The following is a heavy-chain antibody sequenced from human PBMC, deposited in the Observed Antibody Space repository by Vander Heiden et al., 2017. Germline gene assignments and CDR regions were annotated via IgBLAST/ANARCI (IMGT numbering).Heavy chain of an antibody. D-gene: IGHD3-3*01. J-gene: IGHJ4*02. CDR3: ARVNGDYDFRGAYYFDY. V-gene: IGHV1-46*01. Sequence: QVQLVQSGAEVKKPGASVQVSCKASGYTFTSYYMHWVRQAPGQGLEWMGIINPSGGSTSYAQKFQGRVTMTRDTSTSTVYMELSSLRSEDTAEYYCARVNGDYDFRGAYYFDYWGQGTLVTVSS. CDR1: GYTFTSYY. CDR2: INPSGGST.